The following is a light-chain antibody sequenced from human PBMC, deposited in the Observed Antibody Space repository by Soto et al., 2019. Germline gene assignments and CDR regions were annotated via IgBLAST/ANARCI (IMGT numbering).Light chain of an antibody. J-gene: IGKJ5*01. CDR2: DAS. CDR3: QQRSNWPPSIT. CDR1: QSVSSY. V-gene: IGKV3-11*01. Sequence: EIVLTPSPATLSLSPGERATLSCRASQSVSSYLAWYQQKPGEAPRLLMYDASNRATGIPARFSGSGSGTDFTLTISSLEPEDFAVYYCQQRSNWPPSITCGQGTRVEIK.